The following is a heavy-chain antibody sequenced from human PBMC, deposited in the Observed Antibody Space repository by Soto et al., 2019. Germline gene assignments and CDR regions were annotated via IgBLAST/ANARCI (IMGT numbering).Heavy chain of an antibody. J-gene: IGHJ4*02. CDR1: GYTFTSYG. CDR3: ARANRLNRFGTTYFDY. V-gene: IGHV1-18*01. Sequence: WASVKVSCKASGYTFTSYGSSWVRQAPGQGLEWMGWISAYNVNTNYAQKLQGRVTMTTDTSTSTAYMELRSLRSDDTAVYYCARANRLNRFGTTYFDYWGKGTLVTVAS. D-gene: IGHD4-4*01. CDR2: ISAYNVNT.